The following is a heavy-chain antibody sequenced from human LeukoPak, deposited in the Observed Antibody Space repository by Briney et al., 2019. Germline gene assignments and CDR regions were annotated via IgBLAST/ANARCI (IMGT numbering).Heavy chain of an antibody. D-gene: IGHD3-22*01. V-gene: IGHV5-51*01. Sequence: GESLQISCKASGYSFTTYWIGWVRPLPGKGLEWMGIIYPRDSDTKYSPSFEGQVIISVDKSIGTAYLHWISLKASDTAIYYCARSPSGSNNWFDPWGQGTLVTVSS. CDR2: IYPRDSDT. CDR1: GYSFTTYW. J-gene: IGHJ5*02. CDR3: ARSPSGSNNWFDP.